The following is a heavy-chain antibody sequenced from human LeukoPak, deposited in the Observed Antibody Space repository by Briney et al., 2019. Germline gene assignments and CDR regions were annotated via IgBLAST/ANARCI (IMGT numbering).Heavy chain of an antibody. Sequence: GGSLRLSCAASGFTFSSYCMHWVRQAPGKGLVWVATIYTDGSVAQYEDSVKGRFTISRDNAKNTLYLQMNTLRGEDAAVYYCARALYHGSDEWGQGTLVTVFS. J-gene: IGHJ4*02. V-gene: IGHV3-74*03. D-gene: IGHD3-10*01. CDR2: IYTDGSVA. CDR3: ARALYHGSDE. CDR1: GFTFSSYC.